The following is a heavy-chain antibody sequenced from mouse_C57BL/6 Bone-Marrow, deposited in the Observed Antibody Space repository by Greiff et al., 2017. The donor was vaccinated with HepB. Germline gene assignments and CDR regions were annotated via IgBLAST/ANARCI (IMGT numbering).Heavy chain of an antibody. D-gene: IGHD1-1*01. CDR2: INSDGGST. CDR3: ARRQLYYCSFSYYFDY. V-gene: IGHV5-2*03. J-gene: IGHJ2*01. CDR1: EYEFPSHD. Sequence: DVMLVESGGGLVQPGESLKLSCESTEYEFPSHDMSWVRKTPEKRLELVAAINSDGGSTYYPDTMERRFIISRDNTKKTLYLQMSSLRSEDTALYYWARRQLYYCSFSYYFDYWGQGTTRTVSS.